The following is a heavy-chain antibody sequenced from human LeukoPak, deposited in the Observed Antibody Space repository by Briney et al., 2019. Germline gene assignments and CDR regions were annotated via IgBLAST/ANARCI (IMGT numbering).Heavy chain of an antibody. CDR1: GFTFSSYS. CDR3: ARGLSGIGGGYIQYFDY. D-gene: IGHD5-24*01. V-gene: IGHV3-48*02. CDR2: ISSSSSTI. J-gene: IGHJ4*02. Sequence: PGGSLRLSCAASGFTFSSYSMNWVRQAPGRGLEWVSYISSSSSTIYYADSVKGRFTISRDNAKNSLYLQMNSLRDEDTAVDYCARGLSGIGGGYIQYFDYWGQGTLVTVSS.